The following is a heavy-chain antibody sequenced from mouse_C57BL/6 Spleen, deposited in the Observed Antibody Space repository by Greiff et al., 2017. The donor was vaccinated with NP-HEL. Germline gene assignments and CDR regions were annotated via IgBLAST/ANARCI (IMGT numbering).Heavy chain of an antibody. D-gene: IGHD1-1*01. V-gene: IGHV1-4*01. Sequence: VQLQQSGAELARPGASVKMSCKASGYTFTSYTMHWVKQRPGQGLEWIGYINPSSGYTKYNQKFKDKATLTAGKSSSTAYMQLSSLTSEDSAVYYCARTVPTDGSSYDYAMDYWGQGTSVTVSS. CDR2: INPSSGYT. J-gene: IGHJ4*01. CDR3: ARTVPTDGSSYDYAMDY. CDR1: GYTFTSYT.